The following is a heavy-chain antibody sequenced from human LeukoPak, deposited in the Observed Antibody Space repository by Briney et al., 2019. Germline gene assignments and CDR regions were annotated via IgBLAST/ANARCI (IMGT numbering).Heavy chain of an antibody. CDR3: ARDRGGGEWGY. CDR1: GGSISSSSYY. CDR2: IYYSGST. Sequence: PSETLSLTCTVSGGSISSSSYYWGWIRQPPGKGLEWIGSIYYSGSTYYNPSLKSRVTISVDTSKNQFSLKLSSVTAADTAVYYCARDRGGGEWGYWGQGTLVTVSS. D-gene: IGHD2-21*01. V-gene: IGHV4-39*07. J-gene: IGHJ4*02.